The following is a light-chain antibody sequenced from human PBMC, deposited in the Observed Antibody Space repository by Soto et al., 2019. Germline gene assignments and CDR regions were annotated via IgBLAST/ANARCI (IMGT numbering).Light chain of an antibody. CDR1: SSDVGGYNY. V-gene: IGLV2-11*01. CDR2: DVS. CDR3: CSYAGSYPVV. Sequence: QSVLTQPRSVSGSPGQSVTISCTGTSSDVGGYNYVSWYQQHPGKAPKLMIYDVSKRPSGVPDRFSGSKSGNTASLTISGLQAEDEADYYCCSYAGSYPVVFDGGTQLTVL. J-gene: IGLJ2*01.